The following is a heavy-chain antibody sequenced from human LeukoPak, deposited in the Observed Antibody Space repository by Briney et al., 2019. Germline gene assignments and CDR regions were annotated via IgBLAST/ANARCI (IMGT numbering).Heavy chain of an antibody. V-gene: IGHV1-18*01. D-gene: IGHD5-12*01. Sequence: ASVKVSCKASGYTFTNYHIAWVRQAPGQGLEWMGWVSTNDGNTVYAQRLQGRVTITADESTSTAYMELSSLRSEDTAVYYCARARSYDYPGITDYWGQGTLVTVSS. CDR3: ARARSYDYPGITDY. CDR1: GYTFTNYH. CDR2: VSTNDGNT. J-gene: IGHJ4*02.